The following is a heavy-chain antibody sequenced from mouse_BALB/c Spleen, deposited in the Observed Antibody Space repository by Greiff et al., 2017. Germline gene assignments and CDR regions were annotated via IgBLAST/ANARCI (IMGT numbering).Heavy chain of an antibody. J-gene: IGHJ3*01. V-gene: IGHV1-82*01. CDR3: AKDGYYGAPWFAY. CDR1: GYAFSSSW. D-gene: IGHD2-3*01. Sequence: QVQLQQSGPELVKPGASVKISCKASGYAFSSSWMNWVKQRPGQGLEWIGRIYPGDGDTNYNGKFKGKATLTADKSSSTAYMQLSSLTSVDSAVYFCAKDGYYGAPWFAYWGQGTLVTVSA. CDR2: IYPGDGDT.